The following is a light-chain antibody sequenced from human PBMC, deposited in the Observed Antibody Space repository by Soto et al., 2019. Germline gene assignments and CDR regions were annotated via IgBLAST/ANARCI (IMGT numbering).Light chain of an antibody. CDR1: QSVSSK. CDR2: GAS. J-gene: IGKJ1*01. V-gene: IGKV3-15*01. CDR3: LQYNVWPRT. Sequence: EIVMTQSPGTLSVSPGERATLSCRASQSVSSKLAWYQQKPGQAPRLLIHGASTRSTGIPARFSGSGSGTEFTLTIGSLQSEDLAVYYCLQYNVWPRTFGQGTKVEIK.